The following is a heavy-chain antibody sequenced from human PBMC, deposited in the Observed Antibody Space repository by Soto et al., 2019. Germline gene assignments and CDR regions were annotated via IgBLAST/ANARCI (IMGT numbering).Heavy chain of an antibody. CDR3: ARTRITMIVVVTKGEFGP. D-gene: IGHD3-22*01. CDR2: IYYSGST. J-gene: IGHJ5*02. Sequence: PSETLCVSCTVSGGTISSSGYYRGLKRQPPGKGLEWIGSIYYSGSTYYNPSLKSRVTISVDTSKNQFSLKLSSVTAADTAVYYCARTRITMIVVVTKGEFGPWGQGTLVTVSS. V-gene: IGHV4-39*01. CDR1: GGTISSSGYY.